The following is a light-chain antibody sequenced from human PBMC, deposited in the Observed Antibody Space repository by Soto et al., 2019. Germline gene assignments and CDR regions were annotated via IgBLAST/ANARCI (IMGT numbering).Light chain of an antibody. Sequence: QSVLTQPRSVSGAPGQSVTISCTGTSSDVAKYDYVSWYQQSPGKAPKLLIYDVTKRPSGVPDRFSGSKIGNTASLTIAGLLPEDDADYFCCSHAGSYIFLFGTGTKVTV. CDR2: DVT. CDR1: SSDVAKYDY. V-gene: IGLV2-11*01. CDR3: CSHAGSYIFL. J-gene: IGLJ1*01.